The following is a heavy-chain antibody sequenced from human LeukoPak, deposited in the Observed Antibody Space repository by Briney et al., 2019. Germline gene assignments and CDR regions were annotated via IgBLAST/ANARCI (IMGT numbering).Heavy chain of an antibody. CDR1: GGSISSSSYY. J-gene: IGHJ3*02. Sequence: SETLSLTCTVSGGSISSSSYYWGWIRQPPGKGLDWIGSIYYSGSTYYNPSLKSRVTISVDTSKNQFSLKLSSVTAADTAVYYCAKRRGDYELYDIDIWGQGTMVTVSS. CDR3: AKRRGDYELYDIDI. D-gene: IGHD4-17*01. V-gene: IGHV4-39*07. CDR2: IYYSGST.